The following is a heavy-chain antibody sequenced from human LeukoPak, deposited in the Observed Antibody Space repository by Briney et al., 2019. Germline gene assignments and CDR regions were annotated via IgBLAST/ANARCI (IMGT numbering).Heavy chain of an antibody. CDR1: GGSISSYY. D-gene: IGHD3-22*01. CDR2: TYYSGST. V-gene: IGHV4-59*12. CDR3: ASRRYYYDSSGLDY. J-gene: IGHJ4*02. Sequence: SETLSLTCTVSGGSISSYYWSWIRQPPGKGLEWIGYTYYSGSTNYNSSLKSRVTISVDTSKNQFSLKLSSVTAADTAVYYCASRRYYYDSSGLDYWGQGTLVTVSS.